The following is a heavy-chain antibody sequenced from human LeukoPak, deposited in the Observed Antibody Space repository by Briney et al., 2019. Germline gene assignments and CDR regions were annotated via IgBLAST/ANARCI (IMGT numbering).Heavy chain of an antibody. D-gene: IGHD3-10*01. CDR3: ARDRGVRGVILEYYFDY. CDR2: IIPIFGTA. CDR1: GCTFISYA. V-gene: IGHV1-69*06. Sequence: ASVNVSFKAAGCTFISYAISWVGQAPGQGLDWMGGIIPIFGTANYAQKFQGRVTITADKSTSTAYMELSSLRSDDTAVYYCARDRGVRGVILEYYFDYWGQGTLITVSS. J-gene: IGHJ4*02.